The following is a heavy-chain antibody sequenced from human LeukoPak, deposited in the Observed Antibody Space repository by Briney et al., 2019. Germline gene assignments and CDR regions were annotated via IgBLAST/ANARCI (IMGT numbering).Heavy chain of an antibody. CDR1: GGSFSGYY. J-gene: IGHJ4*02. D-gene: IGHD6-19*01. CDR2: INHSGST. V-gene: IGHV4-34*01. CDR3: ARAGTEFGISFDY. Sequence: PSETLSLTCAVYGGSFSGYYWSWIRQSPGKGLEWIGEINHSGSTNYNPSLKSRVTISGDTSKNQFSLKLTSVTAADTAVYYCARAGTEFGISFDYWGQGALVTVSS.